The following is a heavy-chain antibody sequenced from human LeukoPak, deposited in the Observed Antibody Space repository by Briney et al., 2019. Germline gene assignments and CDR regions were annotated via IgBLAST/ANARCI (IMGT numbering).Heavy chain of an antibody. CDR2: IRSNSDGGTI. V-gene: IGHV3-15*07. D-gene: IGHD3-22*01. J-gene: IGHJ5*02. CDR1: GFTFSNAW. Sequence: PGGSLRLSCATSGFTFSNAWMNWVRRAPGKGLEWVGRIRSNSDGGTIDYAAPVKGRFTLSRDDSKTTLYLQMNSLQTEDTAVYYCATDFYDSTWGQGTLVTVSS. CDR3: ATDFYDST.